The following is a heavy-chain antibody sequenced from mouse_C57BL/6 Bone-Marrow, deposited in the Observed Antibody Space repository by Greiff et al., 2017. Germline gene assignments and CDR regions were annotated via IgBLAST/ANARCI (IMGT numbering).Heavy chain of an antibody. V-gene: IGHV1-64*01. CDR1: GYTFTSYW. J-gene: IGHJ2*01. Sequence: VQLQQPGAELVKPGASVKLSCKASGYTFTSYWMHWVKQRPGQGLEWIGMIHPNSGSTNYNEKFKSKATLTVDKSSSTAYMQLSSLTSEDSAVYYCARRGYGSSYHYWGQGTTLTVSS. CDR3: ARRGYGSSYHY. D-gene: IGHD1-1*01. CDR2: IHPNSGST.